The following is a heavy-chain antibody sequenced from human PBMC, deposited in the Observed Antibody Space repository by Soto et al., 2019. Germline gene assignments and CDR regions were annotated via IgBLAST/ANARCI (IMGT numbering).Heavy chain of an antibody. CDR2: IYHSGNT. CDR1: GGSFSAYY. V-gene: IGHV4-34*09. Sequence: SETLSLTCAVYGGSFSAYYWSWIRQHPGKGLEWIGNIYHSGNTYYNPSLKSRLTISVDTSKNHFSLMVDSVTAADTAVYYCARARFQVLYGKPYFDSWGQGTLVTVSS. D-gene: IGHD2-2*02. CDR3: ARARFQVLYGKPYFDS. J-gene: IGHJ4*02.